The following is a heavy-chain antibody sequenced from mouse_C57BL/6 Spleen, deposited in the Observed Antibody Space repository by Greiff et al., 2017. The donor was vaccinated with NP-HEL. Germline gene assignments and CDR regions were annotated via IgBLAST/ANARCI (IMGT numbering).Heavy chain of an antibody. V-gene: IGHV14-4*01. CDR3: TTREYYGSSYSYYAMDY. CDR2: IDPENGDT. Sequence: VQLKQSGAELVRPGASVKLSCTASGFNIKDDYMHWVKQRPEQGLEWIGWIDPENGDTEYASKFQGKATITADTSSNTAYLQLSSLTSEDTAVYYCTTREYYGSSYSYYAMDYWGQGTSVTVSS. CDR1: GFNIKDDY. J-gene: IGHJ4*01. D-gene: IGHD1-1*01.